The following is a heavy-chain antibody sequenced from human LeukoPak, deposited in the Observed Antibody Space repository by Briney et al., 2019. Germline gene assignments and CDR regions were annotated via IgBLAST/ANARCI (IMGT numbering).Heavy chain of an antibody. J-gene: IGHJ4*02. D-gene: IGHD1-26*01. CDR1: GYTLTELS. Sequence: ASVKVSFKVSGYTLTELSMHWVRHAPGKGLEWMGGFDPEDGETIYAQKFQGRVTMTEDTSTDTAYMELSSLRSEDTAVYYCATSHKYSGSTPIYFDYWGQGTLVTVSS. V-gene: IGHV1-24*01. CDR3: ATSHKYSGSTPIYFDY. CDR2: FDPEDGET.